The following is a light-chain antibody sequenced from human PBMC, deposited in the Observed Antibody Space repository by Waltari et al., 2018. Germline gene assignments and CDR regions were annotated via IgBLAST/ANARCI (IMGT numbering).Light chain of an antibody. Sequence: QSLLLRDGKTHLFWHLQKPGQSPQLLMFEVSRRVSGVPDRFSGSGSGTTFTLKISRVEAEDVGVYYCMQGIHFPYTFGQGTKLEIK. CDR3: MQGIHFPYT. V-gene: IGKV2-29*02. CDR1: QSLLLRDGKTH. CDR2: EVS. J-gene: IGKJ2*01.